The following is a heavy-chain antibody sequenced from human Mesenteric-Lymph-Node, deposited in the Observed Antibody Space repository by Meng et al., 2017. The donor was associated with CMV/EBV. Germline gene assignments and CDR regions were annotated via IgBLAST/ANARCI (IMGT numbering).Heavy chain of an antibody. V-gene: IGHV3-21*01. CDR2: ISSSSSYI. CDR3: AKDLPYRRSWYGPRQLDF. CDR1: GFTFSSYS. D-gene: IGHD6-13*01. J-gene: IGHJ4*02. Sequence: GESLKLSCAASGFTFSSYSMNWVRQAPGKGLEWVSSISSSSSYIYYADSVKGRFTISRDNAKNSLYLQMNSLRAEDTAVYYCAKDLPYRRSWYGPRQLDFWGQGTLVTVSS.